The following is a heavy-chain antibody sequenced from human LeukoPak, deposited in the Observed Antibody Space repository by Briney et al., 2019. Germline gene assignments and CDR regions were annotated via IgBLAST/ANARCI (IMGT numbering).Heavy chain of an antibody. V-gene: IGHV4-59*08. Sequence: SETLSLTCTVSGGSISSYHRSWIRQPPGKGLEWLRYISHSGSTYYNPSLKSRVTISVDTSNNQFSLRLSSFTDADTAVYYCARHLDYYGSGTYECWGQGTLVTVSS. J-gene: IGHJ4*02. CDR2: ISHSGST. CDR1: GGSISSYH. D-gene: IGHD3-10*01. CDR3: ARHLDYYGSGTYEC.